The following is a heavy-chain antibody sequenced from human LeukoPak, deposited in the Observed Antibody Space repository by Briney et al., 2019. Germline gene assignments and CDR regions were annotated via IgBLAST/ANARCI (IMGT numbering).Heavy chain of an antibody. D-gene: IGHD2-2*02. J-gene: IGHJ3*02. Sequence: PGGSLRLSCAASGLTFSSYSMNWVRQAPGKGLEWVSSISSSSSYIYYADSVKGRFTISRDNAKNSLYLLMNSLRAEDTAVYYCARDRARLYCSSTSCYTAFDIWGQGTMVTVSS. CDR3: ARDRARLYCSSTSCYTAFDI. CDR2: ISSSSSYI. CDR1: GLTFSSYS. V-gene: IGHV3-21*01.